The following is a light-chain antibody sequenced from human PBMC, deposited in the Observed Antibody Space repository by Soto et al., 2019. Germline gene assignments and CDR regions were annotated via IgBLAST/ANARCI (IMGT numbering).Light chain of an antibody. CDR3: QQYNKWPWIN. J-gene: IGKJ5*01. Sequence: EVVMTHSPATLSVSPGERATLSCCASQSVRNNLAWYQQKPGQAPRLLIYGASTRATGIPVRFSGSGTGTEFTLIISSLQSVDVAVCYCQQYNKWPWINFGKGTRLEIK. V-gene: IGKV3-15*01. CDR2: GAS. CDR1: QSVRNN.